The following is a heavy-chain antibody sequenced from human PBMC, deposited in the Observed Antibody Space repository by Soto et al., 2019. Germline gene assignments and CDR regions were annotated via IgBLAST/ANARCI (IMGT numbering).Heavy chain of an antibody. CDR1: GFTFSSLA. CDR3: VKDQWVDV. V-gene: IGHV3-64D*06. J-gene: IGHJ6*02. D-gene: IGHD2-8*01. CDR2: ISSNGVST. Sequence: PGGSLRLSCSASGFTFSSLAMHWVRQAPGKGLGYVSSISSNGVSTYYADSVKGRFTISRNNSKNTLFLQISSLRFEDTAVYYCVKDQWVDVWGQGTTVTISS.